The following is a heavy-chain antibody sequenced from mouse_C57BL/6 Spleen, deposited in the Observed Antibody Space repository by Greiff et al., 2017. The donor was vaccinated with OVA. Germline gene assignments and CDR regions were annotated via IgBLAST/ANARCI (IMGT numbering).Heavy chain of an antibody. CDR2: ISSGSSTI. Sequence: EVQLVESGGGLVKPGGSLKLSCAASGFTFSDYGMHWVRQAPEKGLEWVAYISSGSSTIYYADTVKGRFTISRDNAKNTLFLQMTSLRSEDTAMYYCARCDGYFYWYFDVWGTGTTVTVSS. CDR3: ARCDGYFYWYFDV. D-gene: IGHD2-3*01. J-gene: IGHJ1*03. V-gene: IGHV5-17*01. CDR1: GFTFSDYG.